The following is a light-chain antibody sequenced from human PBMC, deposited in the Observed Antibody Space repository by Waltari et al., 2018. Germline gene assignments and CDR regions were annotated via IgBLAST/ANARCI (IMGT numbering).Light chain of an antibody. Sequence: QSALTQPASVSGSPGQSITISCTGTNSDVGSYNRVSWFRQYPGEVPKLLIYEVNKRPSGVSNRISGFKSGNTATLTISGLQADDEADYYCCSHAGPTPHMLFGGGTKLTVL. CDR2: EVN. J-gene: IGLJ2*01. CDR1: NSDVGSYNR. CDR3: CSHAGPTPHML. V-gene: IGLV2-23*02.